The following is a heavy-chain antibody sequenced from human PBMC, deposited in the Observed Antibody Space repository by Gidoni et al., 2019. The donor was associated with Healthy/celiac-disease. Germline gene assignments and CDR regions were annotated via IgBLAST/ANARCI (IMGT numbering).Heavy chain of an antibody. CDR1: GYSFTSYW. CDR3: ARRTLEGGDAFDI. Sequence: EVQLVQSGAAGKKPGASLKISCKGSGYSFTSYWIGWVRQMPGKGLEWMGIIYPGDSDTRYSPSFQGQVTISADKSISTAYLQWSSLKASDTAMYYCARRTLEGGDAFDIWGQGTMVTVSS. D-gene: IGHD3-16*01. J-gene: IGHJ3*02. CDR2: IYPGDSDT. V-gene: IGHV5-51*01.